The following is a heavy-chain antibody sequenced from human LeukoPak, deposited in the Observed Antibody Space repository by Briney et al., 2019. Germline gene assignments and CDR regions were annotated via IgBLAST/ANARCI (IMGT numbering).Heavy chain of an antibody. Sequence: GGSLRLSCAASGFTFSSYAMTWVRQAPGRGLEWVSTVSGSGGTTHYADSVKGRFTISRDNSKNTLYLQMSTLTAEDTAVYYCARGYSTGWYYFDSWGQGTLVTVSS. CDR3: ARGYSTGWYYFDS. D-gene: IGHD6-19*01. CDR1: GFTFSSYA. CDR2: VSGSGGTT. V-gene: IGHV3-23*01. J-gene: IGHJ4*02.